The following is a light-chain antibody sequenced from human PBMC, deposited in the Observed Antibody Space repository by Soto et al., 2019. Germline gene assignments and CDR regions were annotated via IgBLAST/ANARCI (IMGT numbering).Light chain of an antibody. Sequence: QSALTQPASVSGSPGQSITISCTGTSSDVGGYNYVSWYQQHPGKAPKLMIYEVSNRPSGVSNRFSGSKSSNTASLTISGLHAEDEDDYYCSSYTSSSTLVFGGGTKLTVL. V-gene: IGLV2-14*01. CDR2: EVS. J-gene: IGLJ2*01. CDR1: SSDVGGYNY. CDR3: SSYTSSSTLV.